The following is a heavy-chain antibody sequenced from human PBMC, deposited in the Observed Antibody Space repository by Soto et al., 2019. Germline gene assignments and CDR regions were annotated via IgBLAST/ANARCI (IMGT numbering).Heavy chain of an antibody. Sequence: PSETLSLTCAVSGGSISSGGYSWSWIRQPPGKGLEWIGYMYHSGSTYYNPSLKGRVTISIDRSKNQFSLKLSSVTAADTAVYFCARGFYDSRGYSSPFDYWGQGIVVTVSS. CDR2: MYHSGST. V-gene: IGHV4-30-2*01. J-gene: IGHJ4*02. CDR1: GGSISSGGYS. D-gene: IGHD3-22*01. CDR3: ARGFYDSRGYSSPFDY.